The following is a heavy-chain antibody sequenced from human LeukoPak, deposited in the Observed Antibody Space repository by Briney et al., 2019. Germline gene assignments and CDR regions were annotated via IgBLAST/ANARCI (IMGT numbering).Heavy chain of an antibody. Sequence: SETLSLTCAVSGGSISSSNWWSWVRPPPGKGLEWIGEIYHSGSTNYNPSLKSRVTISVDKSKNQFSLKLSSVTAADTAVYYCARVGYYGSGSYLFDYWGQGTLVTVSS. CDR2: IYHSGST. CDR3: ARVGYYGSGSYLFDY. J-gene: IGHJ4*02. V-gene: IGHV4-4*02. D-gene: IGHD3-10*01. CDR1: GGSISSSNW.